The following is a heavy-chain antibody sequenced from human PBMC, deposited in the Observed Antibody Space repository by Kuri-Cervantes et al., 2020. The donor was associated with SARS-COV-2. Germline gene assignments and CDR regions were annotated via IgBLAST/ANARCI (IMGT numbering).Heavy chain of an antibody. CDR3: AKDKIGDGKPIIY. Sequence: LRLSCIVSGDSMGGSYWPWMRKSPGRGLEWIGYVSDTGSRYNPSLGSRVTISVDTSKNQFSLRLTSVTAADTALYSCAKDKIGDGKPIIYWGRGILVTVSS. D-gene: IGHD1-14*01. J-gene: IGHJ4*02. V-gene: IGHV4-59*01. CDR1: GDSMGGSY. CDR2: VSDTGSR.